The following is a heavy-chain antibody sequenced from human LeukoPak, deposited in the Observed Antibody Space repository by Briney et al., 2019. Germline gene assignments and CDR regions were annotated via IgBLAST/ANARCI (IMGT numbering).Heavy chain of an antibody. V-gene: IGHV1-69*06. Sequence: ASVKVSCKASGGTFSSYAISWVRQAPGQGLEWMGGIIPIFGTANYAQKFQGRVTITADKSTSTAYMELSSLRSEDTAVYYCAIASGYYGSGSTGISVDYWGQGTLVTVSS. CDR3: AIASGYYGSGSTGISVDY. CDR2: IIPIFGTA. J-gene: IGHJ4*02. D-gene: IGHD3-10*01. CDR1: GGTFSSYA.